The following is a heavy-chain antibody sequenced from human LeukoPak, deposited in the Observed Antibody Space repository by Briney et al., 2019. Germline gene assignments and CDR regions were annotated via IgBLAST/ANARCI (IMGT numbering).Heavy chain of an antibody. J-gene: IGHJ4*02. CDR2: IYSVNRT. CDR1: GFTVSNNY. CDR3: ARSPPGAPLDY. V-gene: IGHV3-66*01. Sequence: GGSLRLSCAASGFTVSNNYMSWVRQAPGKGLEWVSVIYSVNRTSHADSVKGRFTNSRDSSKNTLCLQMNSLRAEDTAVYYCARSPPGAPLDYWGQGTLVTVSS.